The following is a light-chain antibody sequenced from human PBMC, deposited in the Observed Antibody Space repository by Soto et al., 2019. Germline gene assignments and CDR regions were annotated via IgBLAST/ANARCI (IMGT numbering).Light chain of an antibody. CDR3: QHYNTYPWT. J-gene: IGKJ1*01. Sequence: DIQMTQSPSILSASVGDRVTITCRASQSISSWLAWYQQKPGKAPNPLIHKASHLESGVPSRFSGSGSGTEFTLTISSLQPGDFATYYCQHYNTYPWTFGQGTKGGYQ. CDR1: QSISSW. V-gene: IGKV1-5*03. CDR2: KAS.